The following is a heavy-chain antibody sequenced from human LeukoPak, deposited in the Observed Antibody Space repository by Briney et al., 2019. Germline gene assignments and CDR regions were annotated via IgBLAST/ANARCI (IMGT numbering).Heavy chain of an antibody. CDR1: GGSISSYY. D-gene: IGHD3-22*01. CDR3: ARPFAYYYDSSKRDAFDI. J-gene: IGHJ3*02. V-gene: IGHV4-4*09. Sequence: PSETLSLTCTVSGGSISSYYWSWIRQPPGKGLEWIGYIYATGSTNYNPSLKSRVTISVDTSKNQFSLKLSSVTAADTAVYYCARPFAYYYDSSKRDAFDIWGQGTMVTVSS. CDR2: IYATGST.